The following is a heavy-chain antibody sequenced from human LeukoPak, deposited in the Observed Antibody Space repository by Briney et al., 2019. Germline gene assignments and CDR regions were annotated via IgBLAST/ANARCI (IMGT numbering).Heavy chain of an antibody. J-gene: IGHJ3*01. Sequence: ASVKVSCKASGYTFTDYYIHWVRQAPGQGLEWMTYIGPKSADTHYAQKFQGRVTMTLDTSISTAYMELKWLTADGTAVYYCARDGVAGRSDAFDLWGQGTMVTVSS. CDR3: ARDGVAGRSDAFDL. CDR2: IGPKSADT. D-gene: IGHD6-19*01. V-gene: IGHV1-2*02. CDR1: GYTFTDYY.